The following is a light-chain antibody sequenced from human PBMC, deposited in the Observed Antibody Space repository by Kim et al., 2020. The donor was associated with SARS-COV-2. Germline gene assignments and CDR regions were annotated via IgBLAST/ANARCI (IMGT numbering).Light chain of an antibody. CDR2: AAS. V-gene: IGKV1-39*01. CDR3: QQSYGTPIT. Sequence: DIQLTQSPSSLSASVGDRVTITCRASQTISIYLNWYQLRPGKAPKLLIYAASGLQSGVPSRFSGSGSGTDFTLTISSLQPDDFATYYCQQSYGTPITFGKGTRLEIK. J-gene: IGKJ5*01. CDR1: QTISIY.